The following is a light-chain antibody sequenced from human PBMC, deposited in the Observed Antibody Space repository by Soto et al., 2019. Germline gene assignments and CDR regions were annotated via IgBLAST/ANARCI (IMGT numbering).Light chain of an antibody. J-gene: IGKJ5*01. CDR3: QQYDTSFLIT. CDR1: QSVSRNY. Sequence: ESVLMQSPGTLSLSPGERATLSCRASQSVSRNYFAWYQQKPGRAPRLLIYGTSSRATGIPDRFSGSGSGTDFTLTISRLEREDFAVYYCQQYDTSFLITFGQGTRLEI. CDR2: GTS. V-gene: IGKV3-20*01.